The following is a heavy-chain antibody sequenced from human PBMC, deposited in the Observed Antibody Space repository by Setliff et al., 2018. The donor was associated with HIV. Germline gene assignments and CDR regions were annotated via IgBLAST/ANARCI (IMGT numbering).Heavy chain of an antibody. CDR1: GGSISSGSYF. J-gene: IGHJ4*02. V-gene: IGHV4-61*02. CDR3: ARDPYCPNTCYEDFTFDS. CDR2: IYSSGIT. Sequence: SETLSLTCTVSGGSISSGSYFWNWIRQPAGKGLEWTGRIYSSGITNYNPSLKSRLTISLDTSKNQFSLQVTSVTAADTAVYYCARDPYCPNTCYEDFTFDSWGQGTLVTVSS. D-gene: IGHD2-8*01.